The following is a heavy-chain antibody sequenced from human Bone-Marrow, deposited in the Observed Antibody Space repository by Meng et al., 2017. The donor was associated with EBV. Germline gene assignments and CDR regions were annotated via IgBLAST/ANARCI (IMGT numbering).Heavy chain of an antibody. D-gene: IGHD2-15*01. CDR3: AKGGYCSGDSCYDDY. J-gene: IGHJ4*02. Sequence: EVQLLESXXGLVQXGGSLRLSXAASGFTFSSYAMSWLRQAPGKGLEWVSGISDSGASTYYADSVKARFTISRDNSKNTLYLEMNSLRAEDTAVYYCAKGGYCSGDSCYDDYWCQGTLVTVSS. V-gene: IGHV3-23*01. CDR1: GFTFSSYA. CDR2: ISDSGAST.